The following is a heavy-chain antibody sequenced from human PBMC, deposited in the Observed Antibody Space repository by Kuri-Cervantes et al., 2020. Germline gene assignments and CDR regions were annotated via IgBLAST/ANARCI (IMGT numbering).Heavy chain of an antibody. V-gene: IGHV3-30*18. CDR3: AKGGSYFNYYGMDV. CDR1: GFTFSSYG. D-gene: IGHD1-26*01. CDR2: ISYDGSNK. J-gene: IGHJ6*02. Sequence: GESLKISCAASGFTFSSYGMHWVRQAPGKGLEWVAVISYDGSNKYYVDSVKGRFTISRDNSKNTLYLQMNSLRAEDTAVYYCAKGGSYFNYYGMDVWGQGTTVTVSS.